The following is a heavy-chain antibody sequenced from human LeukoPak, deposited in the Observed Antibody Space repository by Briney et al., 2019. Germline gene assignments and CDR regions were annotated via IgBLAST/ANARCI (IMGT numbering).Heavy chain of an antibody. J-gene: IGHJ4*01. CDR1: GGSISSSSYY. CDR3: ARDPAMVFFDY. CDR2: IYYSGST. V-gene: IGHV4-39*02. Sequence: PSETLSLTCTVSGGSISSSSYYWGWIRQPPGKGLEWIGSIYYSGSTYYNPSLKSRVTISVDTSKNQFSLKLSSVTAADTAVYYCARDPAMVFFDYWGHGTLVTVSS. D-gene: IGHD5-18*01.